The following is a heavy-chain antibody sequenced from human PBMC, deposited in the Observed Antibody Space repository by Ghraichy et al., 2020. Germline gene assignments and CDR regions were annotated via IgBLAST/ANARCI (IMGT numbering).Heavy chain of an antibody. CDR2: IFSNDER. D-gene: IGHD3-22*01. Sequence: SGPTLVKPTETLTLTCTVSGFSLSNARVGVSWIRQPPGKALEWLAHIFSNDERSYNTSLRTRLTISKDTSKSQVVLTMTNMDPVDTGTYFCARIHSYYYDTSGYYYAYYFDFWGQGTLVAVSS. CDR1: GFSLSNARVG. CDR3: ARIHSYYYDTSGYYYAYYFDF. V-gene: IGHV2-26*01. J-gene: IGHJ4*02.